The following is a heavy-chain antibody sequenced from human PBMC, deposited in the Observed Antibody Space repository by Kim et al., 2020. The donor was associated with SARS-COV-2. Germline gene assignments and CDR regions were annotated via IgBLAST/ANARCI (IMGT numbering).Heavy chain of an antibody. CDR1: GYTFTSYG. D-gene: IGHD3-22*01. CDR3: ARDPAYDSSVYACDY. J-gene: IGHJ4*02. Sequence: ASVKVSCKASGYTFTSYGISWLRQAPGQGLEWMGWISVYNANTNYAQNLQARLTMTTDTSTSTAYMELRSRTSDDTAVYYCARDPAYDSSVYACDYWGQG. CDR2: ISVYNANT. V-gene: IGHV1-18*01.